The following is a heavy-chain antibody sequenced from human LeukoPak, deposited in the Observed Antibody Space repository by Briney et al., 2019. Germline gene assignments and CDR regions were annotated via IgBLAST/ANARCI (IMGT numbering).Heavy chain of an antibody. CDR3: ARDIVATTFDY. CDR1: GYTFTSYY. J-gene: IGHJ4*02. CDR2: INPSGGST. D-gene: IGHD5-12*01. V-gene: IGHV1-46*01. Sequence: ASVKVSCKASGYTFTSYYMHWVRQAPGQGLEWMGIINPSGGSTSYAQKFQGRVTMTRDTSTSTVYTELSSLRSEDTAVYYCARDIVATTFDYWGQGTLVTVSS.